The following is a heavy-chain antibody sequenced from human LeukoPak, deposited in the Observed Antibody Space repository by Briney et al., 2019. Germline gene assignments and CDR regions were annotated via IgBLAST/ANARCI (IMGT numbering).Heavy chain of an antibody. CDR3: ARVNSAQWLVGFSFDY. CDR1: GYTFNSYG. Sequence: GASVKVSCKASGYTFNSYGISWVRQAPGQGLEWMGSISVYNGNKNYVQKFQGRVTMTTDTSTSTAYMEVRSLRSDDTAVYYCARVNSAQWLVGFSFDYWGQGTLVTVSS. J-gene: IGHJ4*02. CDR2: ISVYNGNK. V-gene: IGHV1-18*01. D-gene: IGHD6-19*01.